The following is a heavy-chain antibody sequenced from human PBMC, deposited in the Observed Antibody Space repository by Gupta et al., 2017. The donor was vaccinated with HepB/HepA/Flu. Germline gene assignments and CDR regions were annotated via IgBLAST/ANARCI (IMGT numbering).Heavy chain of an antibody. V-gene: IGHV1-2*02. D-gene: IGHD6-6*01. CDR1: GFAFTSYY. J-gene: IGHJ6*02. CDR2: NNPNSGVR. CDR3: AGVHLTTSSSPYYYFGMNV. Sequence: QVHLVQSGAEVKKPGASVKVSCTSSGFAFTSYYVHWVRQAPGQGLEWRGWNNPNSGVRNYGRRFGGGFTMTGNTPISTVFMERSGLGSEDRAVNCGAGVHLTTSSSPYYYFGMNVWGQGPRSPSP.